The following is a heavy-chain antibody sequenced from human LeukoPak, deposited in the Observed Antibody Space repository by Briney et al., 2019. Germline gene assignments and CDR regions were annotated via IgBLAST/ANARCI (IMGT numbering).Heavy chain of an antibody. Sequence: GASVKVSCKASGYTFTSYDINWVRQATGQGLEWMGWMNPNSGNTGYAQKFQGRVTMTRNTSISTAYMELSSLRSEDTAVYYCARLSVPQGPFDYWGQGTLVTVSS. CDR3: ARLSVPQGPFDY. D-gene: IGHD2/OR15-2a*01. V-gene: IGHV1-8*01. J-gene: IGHJ4*02. CDR2: MNPNSGNT. CDR1: GYTFTSYD.